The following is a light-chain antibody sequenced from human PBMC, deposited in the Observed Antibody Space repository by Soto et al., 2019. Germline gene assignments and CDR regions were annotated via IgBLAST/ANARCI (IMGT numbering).Light chain of an antibody. CDR2: DNN. Sequence: QSVLTQPPSVSPAPGQRVTISCSGSSSNIGNNYVSWYQQLQGTAPKLLIYDNNKRPSGIPDRFSGSKSGTSATLGITGLQTGDEADYYCGTWDSSLSAVVFGGGTKLTVL. J-gene: IGLJ2*01. V-gene: IGLV1-51*01. CDR1: SSNIGNNY. CDR3: GTWDSSLSAVV.